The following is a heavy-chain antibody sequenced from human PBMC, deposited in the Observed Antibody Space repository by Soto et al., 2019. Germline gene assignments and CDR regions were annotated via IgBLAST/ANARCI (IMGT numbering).Heavy chain of an antibody. CDR3: ARGGYYYDSSGYNLYYYYGMDV. D-gene: IGHD3-22*01. CDR1: GYAFTSNP. J-gene: IGHJ6*02. V-gene: IGHV1-3*01. Sequence: ASVKVSCKASGYAFTSNPIQWVRQAPGQSLEWVGWINVGNGDTRFSKKFQGRVTITADESTSTAYMELSSLRSEDTAVYYCARGGYYYDSSGYNLYYYYGMDVWGQGATVTV. CDR2: INVGNGDT.